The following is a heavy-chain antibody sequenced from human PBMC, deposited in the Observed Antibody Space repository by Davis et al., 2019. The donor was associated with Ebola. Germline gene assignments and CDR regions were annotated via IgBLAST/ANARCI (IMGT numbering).Heavy chain of an antibody. D-gene: IGHD6-13*01. CDR1: GFSFGSNL. V-gene: IGHV3-23*01. Sequence: PGRSLSLACAPSGFSFGSNLMSCVRQVAGKGMEWVAAISGSGGSTYYAHSVKGRFTISRDNSKNTRYLQMNSLRAEDTSVYYCAKSSSQPDYWGQGTLVTVSS. CDR2: ISGSGGST. J-gene: IGHJ4*02. CDR3: AKSSSQPDY.